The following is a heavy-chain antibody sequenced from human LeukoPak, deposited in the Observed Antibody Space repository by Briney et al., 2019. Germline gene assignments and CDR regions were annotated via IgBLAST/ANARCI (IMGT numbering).Heavy chain of an antibody. Sequence: GASVKVSCKVSGYTLSEVSLHWVRQVPGKGLEWMGGFDPEDYEIKYAQKFQGRVTLTEDTSTDTAYMELRRLRSEDTAVYYCATETMVRGVIIRAYFDYWGQGTLVTVSS. D-gene: IGHD3-10*01. J-gene: IGHJ4*02. CDR3: ATETMVRGVIIRAYFDY. V-gene: IGHV1-24*01. CDR2: FDPEDYEI. CDR1: GYTLSEVS.